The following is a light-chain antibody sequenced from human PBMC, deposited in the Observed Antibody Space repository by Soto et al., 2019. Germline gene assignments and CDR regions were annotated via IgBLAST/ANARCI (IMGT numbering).Light chain of an antibody. CDR1: SSDIGGYKY. Sequence: QSVLTQPASVSGSPGQSITISCTGTSSDIGGYKYVSWYQQHPGKAPQLMIYDVSYRPSGVSSRFSASKSGNTASLTISGLQAEDEADYYCCSYTSTPSYVFGTGTKVTVL. J-gene: IGLJ1*01. CDR3: CSYTSTPSYV. CDR2: DVS. V-gene: IGLV2-14*01.